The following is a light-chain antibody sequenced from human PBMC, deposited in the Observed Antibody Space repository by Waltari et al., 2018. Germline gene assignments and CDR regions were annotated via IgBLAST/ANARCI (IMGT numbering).Light chain of an antibody. CDR2: GAS. CDR3: QHYVTLPVT. J-gene: IGKJ1*01. V-gene: IGKV3-20*01. CDR1: QTVSMT. Sequence: EIVLTQSPGTLSLSPGDRATLSCRASQTVSMTLAWYQQKPGQAPSPLIYGASIRATGIPDRFSGSGSGTDFSLTISRLEPEDFAVYYCQHYVTLPVTFGQGTKVEIK.